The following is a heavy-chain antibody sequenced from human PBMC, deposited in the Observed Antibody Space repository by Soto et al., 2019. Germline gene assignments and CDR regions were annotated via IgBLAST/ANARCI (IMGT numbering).Heavy chain of an antibody. CDR3: ARGVGRSGSDAFDI. Sequence: QVQLQQWGAGLLKPSETLSLTCAVYSGSFSGYYWSWIRQPPGKGLEWIGEIIHTGGTNYNPSLNSRVTISVDTPKNHFSLKRSYVTAADTAVFYCARGVGRSGSDAFDIWGQVTMFTVSS. CDR2: IIHTGGT. J-gene: IGHJ3*02. V-gene: IGHV4-34*01. CDR1: SGSFSGYY. D-gene: IGHD1-1*01.